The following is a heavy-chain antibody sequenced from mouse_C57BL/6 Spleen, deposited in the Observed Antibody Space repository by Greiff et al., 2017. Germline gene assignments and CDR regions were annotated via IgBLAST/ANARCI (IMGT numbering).Heavy chain of an antibody. CDR1: GYTFTSYW. D-gene: IGHD2-4*01. CDR3: ARKTYDYWFAY. V-gene: IGHV1-55*01. CDR2: IYPGSGST. Sequence: QVQLQQPGAELVKPGASVKMSCKASGYTFTSYWITWVKQRPGQGLEWIGDIYPGSGSTNYNEQLKSKATLTVDTSSSTAYMQLSSLTSEDSAVYYCARKTYDYWFAYWGQWTLVTVSA. J-gene: IGHJ3*01.